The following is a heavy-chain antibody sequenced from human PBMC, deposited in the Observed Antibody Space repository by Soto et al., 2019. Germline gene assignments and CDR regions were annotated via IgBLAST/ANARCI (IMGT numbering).Heavy chain of an antibody. CDR3: ARDFRLRYRLLITRFLGLDV. D-gene: IGHD2-15*01. CDR2: ISLSTNYI. CDR1: GFTCSSCT. V-gene: IGHV3-21*02. J-gene: IGHJ6*02. Sequence: EGQLVESGGGLVKSGGSLRLSCAASGFTCSSCTMNWVRQAPGKGLEWVSSISLSTNYIYYADSLRGRFTISRDNAKNSVYLQINNLRPDDTARYYCARDFRLRYRLLITRFLGLDVCGQGTTVIVSS.